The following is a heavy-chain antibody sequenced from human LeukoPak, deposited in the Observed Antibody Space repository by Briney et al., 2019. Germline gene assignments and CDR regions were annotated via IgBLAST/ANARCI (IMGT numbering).Heavy chain of an antibody. J-gene: IGHJ4*02. CDR2: IIPIFGTA. CDR3: ASNREGSGYVDY. V-gene: IGHV1-69*13. D-gene: IGHD2-15*01. CDR1: GGTFSSYA. Sequence: VASVKVSCKASGGTFSSYAISWVRQAPGQGLEWMGGIIPIFGTANYAQKFQGRVTITADESTSTAYMELSSLRSEDTAVYYCASNREGSGYVDYWGQGTLVTVSS.